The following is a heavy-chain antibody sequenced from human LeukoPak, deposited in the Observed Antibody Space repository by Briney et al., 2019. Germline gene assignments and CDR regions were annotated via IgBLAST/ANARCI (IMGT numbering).Heavy chain of an antibody. Sequence: PSETLSLTCAVYGGSFSGYYWSWIRQPPGKGLEWIGEINHSGSTNYNPSLKSRVTISVDTSKNQFPLKLSSVTAADTAVYYCARDYYDSSGYDLGVDIWGQGTMVTVSS. CDR3: ARDYYDSSGYDLGVDI. D-gene: IGHD3-22*01. J-gene: IGHJ3*02. V-gene: IGHV4-34*01. CDR2: INHSGST. CDR1: GGSFSGYY.